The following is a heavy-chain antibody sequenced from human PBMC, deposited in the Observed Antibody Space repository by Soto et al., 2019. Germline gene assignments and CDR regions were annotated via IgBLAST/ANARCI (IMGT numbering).Heavy chain of an antibody. CDR1: GGTFSSYA. J-gene: IGHJ5*02. D-gene: IGHD3-22*01. Sequence: QAQLVQSGAEVKKPGSSVKVSCKASGGTFSSYAVSWVRQAPGQGLEWMGGLIPIFGTANYAQNFQGRVTITADESTSTAYMELSSLRSEDTAVYYCARDQLLRDYYDSSGYSPFDPWGQGTLVTVST. V-gene: IGHV1-69*12. CDR2: LIPIFGTA. CDR3: ARDQLLRDYYDSSGYSPFDP.